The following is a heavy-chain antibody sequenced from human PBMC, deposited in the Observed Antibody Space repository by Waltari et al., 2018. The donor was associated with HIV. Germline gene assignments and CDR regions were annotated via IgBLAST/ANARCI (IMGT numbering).Heavy chain of an antibody. J-gene: IGHJ4*02. CDR3: GRGPGRSVDY. CDR1: GYTSPNFA. V-gene: IGHV7-4-1*02. Sequence: QVHLVQSGSELKKPGASVKVSCKASGYTSPNFAMNWVRQAPGQGLEWMGWINTKTGNPTYAQGFTGRFVFSLDTSVTTAYLQISSLKAEDTAVYYCGRGPGRSVDYWGQGTLVTVSS. CDR2: INTKTGNP. D-gene: IGHD3-10*01.